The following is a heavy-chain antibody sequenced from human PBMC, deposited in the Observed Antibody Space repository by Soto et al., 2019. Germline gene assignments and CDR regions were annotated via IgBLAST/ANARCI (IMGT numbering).Heavy chain of an antibody. D-gene: IGHD3-3*01. CDR1: GYTFTSYG. V-gene: IGHV1-18*01. CDR3: ARDHDFWSVGRPIYYYYMDV. Sequence: ASVKVSCKASGYTFTSYGISGVRQAPGQGLEWMGWISAYNGNTNYAQKLQGRVTMTTDTSTSTAYMELRSLRSDDTAVYYCARDHDFWSVGRPIYYYYMDVWGKGTTVTVSS. J-gene: IGHJ6*03. CDR2: ISAYNGNT.